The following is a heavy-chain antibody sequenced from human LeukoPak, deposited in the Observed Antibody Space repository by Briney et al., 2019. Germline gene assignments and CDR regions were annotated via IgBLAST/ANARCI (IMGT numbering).Heavy chain of an antibody. Sequence: GASVKVSCKASGYTFTGYYIHWVRQAPGQGLEWMGWINPNSGDTNYAQKFQGRVTVTRDTSISTAYMELSRLTSDDTAVYYCARVGVPAANGMAFDCWGQGTLVTVSS. CDR2: INPNSGDT. CDR3: ARVGVPAANGMAFDC. D-gene: IGHD2-2*01. CDR1: GYTFTGYY. J-gene: IGHJ4*02. V-gene: IGHV1-2*02.